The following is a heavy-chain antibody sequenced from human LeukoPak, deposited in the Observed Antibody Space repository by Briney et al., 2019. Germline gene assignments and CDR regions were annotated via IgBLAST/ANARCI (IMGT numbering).Heavy chain of an antibody. D-gene: IGHD5-12*01. J-gene: IGHJ4*02. CDR3: ASKVATNFDY. Sequence: SETLSLTCAVYGGSFSGYYWSWIRQPPGKGLEWIGEINHSGSTNYNPSLKSRVTISVDTSKNQFSLKLGSVTAADTAVYYCASKVATNFDYWGQGTLVTVSS. V-gene: IGHV4-34*01. CDR2: INHSGST. CDR1: GGSFSGYY.